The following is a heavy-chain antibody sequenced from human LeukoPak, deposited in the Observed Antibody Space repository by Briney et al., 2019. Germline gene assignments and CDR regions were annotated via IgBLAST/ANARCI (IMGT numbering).Heavy chain of an antibody. CDR2: IWPDGSDK. CDR1: GFTFSHYG. CDR3: AKDAQRGFDYSNSLQN. V-gene: IGHV3-33*06. J-gene: IGHJ1*01. D-gene: IGHD4-11*01. Sequence: GGSLRLSCAASGFTFSHYGMHWVRQTPAAGLEWVAVIWPDGSDKYYAKSVKGRFTISRDNSKNSLFLQMNSLRAEDTAVYYCAKDAQRGFDYSNSLQNWGQGILVTVSS.